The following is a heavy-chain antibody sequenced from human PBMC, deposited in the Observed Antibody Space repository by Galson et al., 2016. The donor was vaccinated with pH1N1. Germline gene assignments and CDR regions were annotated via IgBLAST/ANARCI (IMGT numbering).Heavy chain of an antibody. Sequence: QSGAEVKKPGKSLKISCKGSGYSFTNYWICWVRQMPGKGLEWMGIIYPSDSDTRYSPSFQGQVTISADKSISTAYLQWSSLRASDTAIYYCARGSGSPDSYYYYGMDVWGQGTTVTVSS. J-gene: IGHJ6*02. CDR2: IYPSDSDT. CDR3: ARGSGSPDSYYYYGMDV. CDR1: GYSFTNYW. D-gene: IGHD3-10*01. V-gene: IGHV5-51*01.